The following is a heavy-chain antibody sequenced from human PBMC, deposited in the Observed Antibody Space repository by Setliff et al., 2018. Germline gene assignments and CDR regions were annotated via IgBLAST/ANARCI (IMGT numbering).Heavy chain of an antibody. J-gene: IGHJ4*02. V-gene: IGHV4-39*07. CDR2: ISPGGST. Sequence: SETLSLTCTVSGASISSGTYYWAWIRQPPGKGLEWIGEISPGGSTIYNPSLRSRVTMSVDTAKNRFSLNLTSVTAADTAVYYCATSGFCSAGSCYSFDDWGQGALVTVSS. CDR1: GASISSGTYY. D-gene: IGHD6-19*01. CDR3: ATSGFCSAGSCYSFDD.